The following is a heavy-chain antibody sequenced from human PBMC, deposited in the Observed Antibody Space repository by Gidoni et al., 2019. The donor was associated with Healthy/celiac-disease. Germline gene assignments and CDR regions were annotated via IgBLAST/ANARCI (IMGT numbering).Heavy chain of an antibody. V-gene: IGHV2-70*15. J-gene: IGHJ6*03. D-gene: IGHD3-3*01. CDR1: GFSPSTSGMC. CDR3: ARTSFLRIGYYYYYYMDV. Sequence: QVTLRESGPALVKPTQTLTLTCTFSGFSPSTSGMCVSWIRHPPGKALEWLARIDWDDDKYYSTSLKTRLTISKDTSKNQVVLTMTNMDPVDTATYYCARTSFLRIGYYYYYYMDVWGKGTTVTVSS. CDR2: IDWDDDK.